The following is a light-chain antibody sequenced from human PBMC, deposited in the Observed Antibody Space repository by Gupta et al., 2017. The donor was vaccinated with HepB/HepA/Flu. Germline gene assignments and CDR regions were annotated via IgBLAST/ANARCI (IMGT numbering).Light chain of an antibody. V-gene: IGKV1-39*01. CDR2: AAS. Sequence: DIQMTQSPSSMSASVGDRVSITCRASQSITTSLNWYQHKAGQAPKLLIYAASTLQSGVPSRFSGSGSGTHVTLTITSLQPEDLATYYCQQSFSTPMYTFGQGTKLEIK. CDR3: QQSFSTPMYT. J-gene: IGKJ2*01. CDR1: QSITTS.